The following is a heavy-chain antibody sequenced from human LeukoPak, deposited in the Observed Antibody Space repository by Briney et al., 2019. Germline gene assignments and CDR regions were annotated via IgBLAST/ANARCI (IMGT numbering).Heavy chain of an antibody. CDR2: MNPNSGNT. D-gene: IGHD2-2*01. CDR3: AREQDIVVVPAATTDAFDI. Sequence: ASVKSSCKASGYTFTSYDINWVREATGQGLEWMGWMNPNSGNTGYAQKFQGRVTMTRNTSISTAYMELSSLRSEDTAVYYCAREQDIVVVPAATTDAFDIWGQGTMVTVSS. J-gene: IGHJ3*02. CDR1: GYTFTSYD. V-gene: IGHV1-8*01.